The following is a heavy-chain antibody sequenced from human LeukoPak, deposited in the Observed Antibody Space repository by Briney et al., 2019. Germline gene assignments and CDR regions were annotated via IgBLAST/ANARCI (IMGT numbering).Heavy chain of an antibody. V-gene: IGHV1-2*02. CDR3: ARGHDRTADY. CDR1: GYTFSGSY. D-gene: IGHD3-22*01. J-gene: IGHJ4*02. Sequence: ASVKVSCKASGYTFSGSYMHWVRQAPGQGLEWMGWINPDTGGTNYAQKFQGRVTMTRDASISTAYMELSRLKSDDTDVYYCARGHDRTADYWGQGTLVTVSS. CDR2: INPDTGGT.